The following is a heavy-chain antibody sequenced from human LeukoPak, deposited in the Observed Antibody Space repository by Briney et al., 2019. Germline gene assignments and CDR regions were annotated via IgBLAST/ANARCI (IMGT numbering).Heavy chain of an antibody. J-gene: IGHJ1*01. CDR2: XXXNGGST. CDR1: GFTFYDXG. CDR3: ATRGERNYDNMRYGYFKS. V-gene: IGHV3-20*03. D-gene: IGHD2-8*01. Sequence: GGXXXLXXAASGFTFYDXGXXWVRQAPGKXXXXXXXXXXNGGSTGYSDSVKRRFTISRDNAKNSLYLQMNSLRVEDTAVFYCATRGERNYDNMRYGYFKSWGQGTLITVSS.